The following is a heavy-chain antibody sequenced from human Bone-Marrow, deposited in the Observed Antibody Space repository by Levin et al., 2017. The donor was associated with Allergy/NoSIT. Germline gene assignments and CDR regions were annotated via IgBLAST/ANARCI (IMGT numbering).Heavy chain of an antibody. CDR2: ISYDGSNK. V-gene: IGHV3-30-3*01. D-gene: IGHD3-22*01. CDR1: GFTFSSYA. CDR3: ARDSNYYDSSGCFDY. Sequence: GGSLRLSCAASGFTFSSYAMHWVRQAPGKGLEWVAVISYDGSNKYYADSVKGRFTISRDNSKNTLYLQMNSLRAEDTAVYYCARDSNYYDSSGCFDYWGQGTLVTVSS. J-gene: IGHJ4*02.